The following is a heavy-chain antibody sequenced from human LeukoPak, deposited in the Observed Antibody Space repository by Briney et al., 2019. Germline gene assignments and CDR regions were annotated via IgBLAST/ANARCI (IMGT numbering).Heavy chain of an antibody. D-gene: IGHD1-26*01. V-gene: IGHV3-30-3*01. CDR3: ARDAQAGAPGYFQH. CDR2: ISYDGSNK. CDR1: GLTFSSYV. J-gene: IGHJ1*01. Sequence: PGGSLRLSCAASGLTFSSYVMHWVRQAPGKGLEWVAVISYDGSNKYYADSVKGRFTISRDNSKNTLYLQMNSLRTEDTAVYYCARDAQAGAPGYFQHWGQGTLVTVSS.